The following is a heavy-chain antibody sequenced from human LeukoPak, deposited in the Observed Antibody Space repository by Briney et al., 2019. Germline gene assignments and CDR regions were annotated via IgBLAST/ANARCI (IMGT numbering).Heavy chain of an antibody. D-gene: IGHD3-9*01. J-gene: IGHJ6*03. CDR1: GFTFSSYW. Sequence: QPGGSLRLSCVASGFTFSSYWMSWVRQAPGKGLERVANIKEDGSEKYYVDSVRGRFTLSRDNAENSLYLQMNSLRAEDTAVYYCARDHHDVLTGYYSNYYNYYYMDVWGKGTTVTVSS. V-gene: IGHV3-7*01. CDR3: ARDHHDVLTGYYSNYYNYYYMDV. CDR2: IKEDGSEK.